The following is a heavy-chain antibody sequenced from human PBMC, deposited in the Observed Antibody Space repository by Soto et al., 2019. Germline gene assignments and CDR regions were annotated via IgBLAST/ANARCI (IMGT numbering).Heavy chain of an antibody. D-gene: IGHD1-26*01. V-gene: IGHV4-38-2*02. CDR3: ARDTNSLDY. CDR1: SHSLSSGFF. Sequence: SETLSLTCSVSSHSLSSGFFWGWIRQPPGKGLEWIGSIFHTGDTYYSPSLKSRTTLSVDTAKNQFSLTLTSLTAADTAIYYCARDTNSLDYWGLGTLVTVSS. CDR2: IFHTGDT. J-gene: IGHJ4*02.